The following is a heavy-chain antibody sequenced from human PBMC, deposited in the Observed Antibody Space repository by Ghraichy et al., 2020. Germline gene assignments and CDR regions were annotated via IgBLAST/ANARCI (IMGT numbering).Heavy chain of an antibody. Sequence: ASVKVSCKVSGYTLTELSMHWVRQAPGKGLEWMGGFDPEDGETIYAQKFQGRVTMTEDTSTDTAYMELSSLRSEDTAVYYCAMSEVGGDSFDYWGQGTLVTVSS. D-gene: IGHD2-21*01. V-gene: IGHV1-24*01. CDR1: GYTLTELS. J-gene: IGHJ4*02. CDR2: FDPEDGET. CDR3: AMSEVGGDSFDY.